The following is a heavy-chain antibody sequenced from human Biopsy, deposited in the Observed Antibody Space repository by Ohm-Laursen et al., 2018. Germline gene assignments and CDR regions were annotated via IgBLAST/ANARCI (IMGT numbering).Heavy chain of an antibody. Sequence: SETLSLTYTVSGGSISSDYWSWIRQTPGKGLEWIGYTYYSGSTNYNPSLKSRVSISVDTSKNQFSLRLNSVTAADTAVYYCARATNSTGWPYYYFYGMDVWGQGTTVTVSS. D-gene: IGHD2/OR15-2a*01. J-gene: IGHJ6*02. CDR3: ARATNSTGWPYYYFYGMDV. CDR2: TYYSGST. V-gene: IGHV4-59*01. CDR1: GGSISSDY.